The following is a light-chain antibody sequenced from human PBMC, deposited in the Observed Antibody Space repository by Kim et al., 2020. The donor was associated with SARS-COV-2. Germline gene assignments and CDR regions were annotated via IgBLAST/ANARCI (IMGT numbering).Light chain of an antibody. V-gene: IGLV2-14*01. CDR2: DVT. Sequence: QSALTQPASVSGSPGQSITISCTGTSSDIGGYNRVSWYQQYPGKAPKLMIYDVTQRPSGVSNRFSGSKSGNTASLTISGLQAEDEAEYHCSSYTSSSTLVFGGGTKLTFL. J-gene: IGLJ2*01. CDR1: SSDIGGYNR. CDR3: SSYTSSSTLV.